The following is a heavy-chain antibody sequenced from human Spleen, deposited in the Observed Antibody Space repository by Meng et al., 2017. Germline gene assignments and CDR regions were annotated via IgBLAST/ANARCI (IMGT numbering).Heavy chain of an antibody. J-gene: IGHJ6*02. D-gene: IGHD6-13*01. V-gene: IGHV4-34*01. CDR2: INHSGST. CDR1: GGSFSGYY. Sequence: GSLRLSCAVYGGSFSGYYWSWIRQPPGKGLEWIGEINHSGSTNYNPSLKSRVTISVDTSKNQFSLKLSSVTAADTTVYYCARGISYSSSWYPTYGMDVWGQGTTVTGS. CDR3: ARGISYSSSWYPTYGMDV.